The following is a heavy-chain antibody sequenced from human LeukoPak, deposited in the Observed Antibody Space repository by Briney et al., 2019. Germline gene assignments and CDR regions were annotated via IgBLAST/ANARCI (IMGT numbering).Heavy chain of an antibody. Sequence: ASVKVSWKTSGYSFTDYYMHWVRQAPGQGLEWMGWINPNSGGTSTAQKFQGRITMARDTSITTVYMEVSWLTSDDTAIYYCARADRLDGSPYLIGPWGQGTLVTVSS. J-gene: IGHJ5*02. CDR2: INPNSGGT. CDR1: GYSFTDYY. V-gene: IGHV1-2*02. D-gene: IGHD1-26*01. CDR3: ARADRLDGSPYLIGP.